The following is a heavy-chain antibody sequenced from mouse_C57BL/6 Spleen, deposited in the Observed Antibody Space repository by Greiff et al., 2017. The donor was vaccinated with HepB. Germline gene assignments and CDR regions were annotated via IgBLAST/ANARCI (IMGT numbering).Heavy chain of an antibody. D-gene: IGHD2-5*01. V-gene: IGHV1-53*01. CDR1: GYTFTSYW. Sequence: QVQLQQPGTELMKPGASVKLSCKASGYTFTSYWMHWVKQRPGQGLEWIGNINPSNGGTNYNEKFKSKATLTVDKSSSTAYMQLSSLTSEDSAVYYCARGLWANSNYCYWGQGTTLTVSS. J-gene: IGHJ2*01. CDR2: INPSNGGT. CDR3: ARGLWANSNYCY.